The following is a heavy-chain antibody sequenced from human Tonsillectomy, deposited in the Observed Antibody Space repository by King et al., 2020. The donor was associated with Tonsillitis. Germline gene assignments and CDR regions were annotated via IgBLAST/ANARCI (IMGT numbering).Heavy chain of an antibody. CDR3: ARFFNHFDFGSGSDYGMDV. D-gene: IGHD3-3*01. Sequence: QLVQSGAEVKKPGASVKVSCKASGYTFGSYVINWVRQAPGQGLEWLGWISAYTGNTNYAQKVQGRVTMTTDTSTDTAYLELKSLRYDDTAVYYCARFFNHFDFGSGSDYGMDVWGQGTTVTVSS. CDR2: ISAYTGNT. V-gene: IGHV1-18*04. J-gene: IGHJ6*02. CDR1: GYTFGSYV.